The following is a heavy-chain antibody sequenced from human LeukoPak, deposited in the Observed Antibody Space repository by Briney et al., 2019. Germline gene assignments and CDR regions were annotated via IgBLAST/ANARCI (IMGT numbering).Heavy chain of an antibody. CDR1: GFTFSSYA. D-gene: IGHD1-14*01. CDR2: ISGGGGST. CDR3: ARTPGDYYYYMDV. J-gene: IGHJ6*03. V-gene: IGHV3-23*01. Sequence: PGGSLRLSCAASGFTFSSYAMTWVRQAPGRGLEWVSAISGGGGSTSYADSVKGRLTISRDASKNTLYLQMNSLRAEDTAVYYCARTPGDYYYYMDVWAKGTTVTVSS.